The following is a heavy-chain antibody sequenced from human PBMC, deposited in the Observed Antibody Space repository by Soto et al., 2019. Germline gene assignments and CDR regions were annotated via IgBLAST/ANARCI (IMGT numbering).Heavy chain of an antibody. J-gene: IGHJ4*02. D-gene: IGHD3-10*01. V-gene: IGHV1-69*08. CDR3: ARDRGGGGENY. Sequence: QVQLVQSGAEVKKPGSSVKVSCKASGGTFSSYTISWVRQAPGQGLEWMGRIIPILGIANYAQKFTGRVTITADKSTSTAYMELSSLRAEDTAVYYCARDRGGGGENYWGQGTLVTVSS. CDR2: IIPILGIA. CDR1: GGTFSSYT.